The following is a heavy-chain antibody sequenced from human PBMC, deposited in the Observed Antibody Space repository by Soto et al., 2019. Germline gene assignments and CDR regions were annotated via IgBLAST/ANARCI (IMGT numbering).Heavy chain of an antibody. Sequence: QVQLRESGPGLVKPSQTLSLTCTVSGGSINSGGYYWNWIRQHPGKGLEWIGYMYYSGSTYYNPFLRRRVTISADTSENHFSLKLSAVTAADTVVYFCARGYRHSGYSSSWVFDYWGEGTLVNVSS. V-gene: IGHV4-31*03. CDR2: MYYSGST. CDR3: ARGYRHSGYSSSWVFDY. CDR1: GGSINSGGYY. J-gene: IGHJ4*02. D-gene: IGHD6-13*01.